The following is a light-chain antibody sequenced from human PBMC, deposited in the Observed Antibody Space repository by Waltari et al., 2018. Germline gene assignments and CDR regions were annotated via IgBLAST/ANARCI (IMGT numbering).Light chain of an antibody. V-gene: IGLV2-23*03. CDR2: EGV. J-gene: IGLJ2*01. Sequence: QTALTQPAPVSGSPGQSITISCAGATNNIGTYNLVSWYQQHPDKAPKLIIFEGVKRPSGVSNRFSGSKSGNTASLTISGLQTEDEADYYCCSYRGNSTFVFGGGTKLTVL. CDR3: CSYRGNSTFV. CDR1: TNNIGTYNL.